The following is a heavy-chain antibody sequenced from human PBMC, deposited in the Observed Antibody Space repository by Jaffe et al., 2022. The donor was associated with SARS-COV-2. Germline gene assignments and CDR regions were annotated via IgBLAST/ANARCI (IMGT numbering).Heavy chain of an antibody. CDR2: IIFMLGDV. Sequence: LIQSGPEVRKPGSSVRISCTLSGGTLNSDSISWVRQAPGEGLEWMGRIIFMLGDVKYAQKFQSRFTISANKATRTAYLDVFSLTSADTAVYYCARDLLVPKYCEDDNCTGHWGQGTLVTVST. D-gene: IGHD2-21*01. J-gene: IGHJ4*01. V-gene: IGHV1-69*08. CDR3: ARDLLVPKYCEDDNCTGH. CDR1: GGTLNSDS.